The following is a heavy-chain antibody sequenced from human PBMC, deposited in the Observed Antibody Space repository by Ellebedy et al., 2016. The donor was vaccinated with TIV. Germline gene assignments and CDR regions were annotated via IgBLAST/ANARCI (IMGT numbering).Heavy chain of an antibody. CDR2: IKQDGSER. J-gene: IGHJ3*02. CDR3: ARGSDESATGYAFDI. Sequence: GESLKISCAASGFTFSGHWMSWVRQAPGKGLEWVANIKQDGSERYYVDSVKGRFTISRDNAKNSLYLQMNSLRGEDTAVYYCARGSDESATGYAFDIWGQGTMVTVSS. D-gene: IGHD1-14*01. V-gene: IGHV3-7*03. CDR1: GFTFSGHW.